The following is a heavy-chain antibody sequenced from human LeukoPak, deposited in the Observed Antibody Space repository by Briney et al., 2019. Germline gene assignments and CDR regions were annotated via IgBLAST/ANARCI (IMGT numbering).Heavy chain of an antibody. CDR1: GFTFSSYG. Sequence: PGGSLRLSCAASGFTFSSYGMHWVRQAPGKGLEWVAVISYDGSNKYYADSVKGRFTISRDNSKNTLYLQMNSLRAEDTAVYYCARSAYYYYGMDVWGQGTTVTVSS. V-gene: IGHV3-30*03. CDR3: ARSAYYYYGMDV. CDR2: ISYDGSNK. J-gene: IGHJ6*02.